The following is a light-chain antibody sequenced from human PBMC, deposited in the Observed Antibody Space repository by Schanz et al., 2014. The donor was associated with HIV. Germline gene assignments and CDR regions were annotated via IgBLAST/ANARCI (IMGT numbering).Light chain of an antibody. V-gene: IGKV3-15*01. CDR2: GAS. Sequence: DIVMTQSPVTLSVSPGESATLSCRASQSVGTNFAWYQQKLGQPPRLLIYGASTRATGIPARFSGSGSGTDFTLTISRLEPEDFAVYSCQQYSTSPRTFGQGTKVEIK. J-gene: IGKJ1*01. CDR3: QQYSTSPRT. CDR1: QSVGTN.